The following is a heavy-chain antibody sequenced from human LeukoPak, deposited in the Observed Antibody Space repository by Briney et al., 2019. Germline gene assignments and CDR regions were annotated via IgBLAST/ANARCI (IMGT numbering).Heavy chain of an antibody. V-gene: IGHV3-23*01. D-gene: IGHD3-22*01. Sequence: PGGSLRLSCAASGFTFNNYAMSWVRQAPGEGLEWVSAISGSGGSTYYADSVKGRFTISRDNSKNTLYLQMNSLRAEDTAVYYCAIYVMIDNYFDYWGQGTLVTVSS. CDR2: ISGSGGST. CDR3: AIYVMIDNYFDY. CDR1: GFTFNNYA. J-gene: IGHJ4*02.